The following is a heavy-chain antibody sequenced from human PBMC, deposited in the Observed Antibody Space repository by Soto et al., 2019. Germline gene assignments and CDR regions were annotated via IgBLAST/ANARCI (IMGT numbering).Heavy chain of an antibody. D-gene: IGHD3-22*01. CDR1: VGKDSSNSAS. Sequence: QAVSRTCASSVGKDSSNSASWNWNRQSPSRGLEWLGRTYYRLEWYNEYAVSVKSRIIINPDTSKNQFSLQLNSVTPDDTAVYYCARDRGYYYPFDPWGQGTLVTVSS. CDR2: TYYRLEWYN. CDR3: ARDRGYYYPFDP. V-gene: IGHV6-1*01. J-gene: IGHJ5*02.